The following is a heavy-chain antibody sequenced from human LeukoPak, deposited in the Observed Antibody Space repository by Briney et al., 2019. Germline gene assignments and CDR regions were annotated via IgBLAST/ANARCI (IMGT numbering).Heavy chain of an antibody. CDR3: ARSLSYCSSTSCYPFCCFDY. J-gene: IGHJ4*02. Sequence: ASVKVSCKASGYTFTDYYMHWVRQAPGQGLEWMGWINLNSRGTNYAQKFQGRVTMTRDTSISTAYMELNSLRAEDTAVYYCARSLSYCSSTSCYPFCCFDYWGQGTLVTVSS. CDR2: INLNSRGT. V-gene: IGHV1-2*02. CDR1: GYTFTDYY. D-gene: IGHD2-2*01.